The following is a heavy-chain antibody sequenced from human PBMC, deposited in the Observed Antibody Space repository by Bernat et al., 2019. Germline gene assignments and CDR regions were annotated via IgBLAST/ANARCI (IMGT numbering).Heavy chain of an antibody. CDR2: IKQDGSEK. Sequence: EVQLVESGGGLVQPGGSLRLSCAASGFTFSSYWMSWVRQAPGKGLEWVANIKQDGSEKYYVDSVKGRFTISRDNAKNSVYLQMNSLRAEDTAMYYCAREGRLYYYDSHRFDYWGLGTLVTVSS. J-gene: IGHJ4*02. CDR3: AREGRLYYYDSHRFDY. CDR1: GFTFSSYW. V-gene: IGHV3-7*01. D-gene: IGHD3-22*01.